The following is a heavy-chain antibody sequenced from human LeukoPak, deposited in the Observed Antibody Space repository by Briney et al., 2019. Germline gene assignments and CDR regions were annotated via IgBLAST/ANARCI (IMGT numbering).Heavy chain of an antibody. Sequence: SVKVSCKASGGTFSSYAISWVRQAPGQGLEWMGGIIPIFGTANYAQKFQGRVTITADKSTSTAYMELSSLRSEDTAVYYCARDAWGYYYYMDVWGKGTTVTVSS. J-gene: IGHJ6*03. V-gene: IGHV1-69*06. D-gene: IGHD3-16*01. CDR3: ARDAWGYYYYMDV. CDR1: GGTFSSYA. CDR2: IIPIFGTA.